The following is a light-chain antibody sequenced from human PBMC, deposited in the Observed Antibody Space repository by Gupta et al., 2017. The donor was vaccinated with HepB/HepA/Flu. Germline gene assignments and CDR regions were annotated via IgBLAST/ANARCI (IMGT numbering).Light chain of an antibody. CDR1: QSVLYSSNNKNY. CDR3: QQYYSTPVT. CDR2: WAS. V-gene: IGKV4-1*01. Sequence: DIVMTQSPDSLAVYLGESATFNCKSSQSVLYSSNNKNYLAWYQQKPGQPPKLLIYWASTRESGVPDRFSGSGSGTDFTLTISSLQAEDVAVYYCQQYYSTPVTFGPGTKVDIK. J-gene: IGKJ3*01.